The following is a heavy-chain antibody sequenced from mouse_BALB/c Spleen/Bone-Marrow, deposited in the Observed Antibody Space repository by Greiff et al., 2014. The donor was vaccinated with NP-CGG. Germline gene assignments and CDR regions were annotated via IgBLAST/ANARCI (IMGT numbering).Heavy chain of an antibody. J-gene: IGHJ2*01. V-gene: IGHV1-87*01. Sequence: VQLQQSGAELARPGASVKLSCKASGYTFTSYWMQWVKQRPGQGLEWIGAIYPGDGDTRYTQKLKGKTTLTADKSSSTAYMQLSSLASEDSAVYYCASQVDYGSFDYWGQGTTLTVSS. CDR1: GYTFTSYW. CDR3: ASQVDYGSFDY. CDR2: IYPGDGDT. D-gene: IGHD1-1*02.